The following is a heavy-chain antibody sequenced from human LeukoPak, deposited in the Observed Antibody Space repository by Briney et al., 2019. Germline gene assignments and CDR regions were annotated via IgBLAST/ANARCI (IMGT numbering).Heavy chain of an antibody. D-gene: IGHD3-16*01. CDR3: ARETSQKGAHYMDV. J-gene: IGHJ6*03. Sequence: PSETLSLTCTVSGYSIRSDYYWGWIRQPPGKGLEWIGSLYHSGSPYYNPSLKSRVTISVDTSKNQFSLKLSSVTAADTAVYYCARETSQKGAHYMDVWGKGTTVTISS. CDR2: LYHSGSP. CDR1: GYSIRSDYY. V-gene: IGHV4-38-2*02.